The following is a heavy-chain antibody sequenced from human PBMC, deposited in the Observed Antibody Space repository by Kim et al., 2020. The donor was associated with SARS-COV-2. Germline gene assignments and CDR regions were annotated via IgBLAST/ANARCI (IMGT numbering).Heavy chain of an antibody. CDR3: ARERTVGDY. J-gene: IGHJ4*02. CDR2: IKFDGTER. V-gene: IGHV3-7*01. CDR1: GFVFSSYW. D-gene: IGHD4-17*01. Sequence: GGSLRLSCAASGFVFSSYWMSWLRQTPGKGLEWVANIKFDGTERHCADSVKGRFIISRDNTKDSLYLQMNSLRVDDTAIYYCARERTVGDYWGPGTLVIVSA.